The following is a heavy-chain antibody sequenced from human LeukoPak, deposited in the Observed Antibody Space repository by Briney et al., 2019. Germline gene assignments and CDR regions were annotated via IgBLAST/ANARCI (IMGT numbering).Heavy chain of an antibody. Sequence: PSETLSLTCTVSGGSISSYYWSWIRQPPGKGLEWIGYIYYSGSTNYNPSLKSRVTISVDTSKNQFSLKLSSVTAADTAVYYCAIAYYDFWSGYYPHAFDIWGQGTMVTVSS. CDR2: IYYSGST. D-gene: IGHD3-3*01. V-gene: IGHV4-59*01. CDR1: GGSISSYY. J-gene: IGHJ3*02. CDR3: AIAYYDFWSGYYPHAFDI.